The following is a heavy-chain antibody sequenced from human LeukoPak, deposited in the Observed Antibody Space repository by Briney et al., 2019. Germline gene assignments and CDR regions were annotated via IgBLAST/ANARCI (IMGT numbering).Heavy chain of an antibody. CDR3: ARDTLYDSSGYDY. V-gene: IGHV1-2*06. D-gene: IGHD3-22*01. Sequence: EASVKVSCKASGGTFSSYAISWVRQAPGQGLEWMGRINPNSGGTNYAQKFQGRVTMTRDTSISTAYMELSRLRSDDTAVYYCARDTLYDSSGYDYWGQGTLVTVSP. J-gene: IGHJ4*02. CDR1: GGTFSSYA. CDR2: INPNSGGT.